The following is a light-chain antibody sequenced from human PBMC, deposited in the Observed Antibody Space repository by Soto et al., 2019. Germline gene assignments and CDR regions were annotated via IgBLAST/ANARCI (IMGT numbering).Light chain of an antibody. Sequence: EIVMTQSPATLSVSPGERATLSCRASQSVSSNLAWYQQEPGQAPRLLIYGASTRATGIPARFSGSGSGTEYTPTISSPQSEDFAVYYCQQYNNWPPYTFGQGTKLEIK. CDR3: QQYNNWPPYT. J-gene: IGKJ2*01. CDR2: GAS. V-gene: IGKV3-15*01. CDR1: QSVSSN.